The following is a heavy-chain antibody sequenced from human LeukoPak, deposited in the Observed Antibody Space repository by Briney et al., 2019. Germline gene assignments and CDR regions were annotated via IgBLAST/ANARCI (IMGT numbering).Heavy chain of an antibody. D-gene: IGHD6-19*01. V-gene: IGHV4-59*08. Sequence: SETLSLTCTVPSGSISSYYWSWIRQPPGKGLEWMGYIYYSGSTNYNPSLKSRVTISVDTSKNQFSLKLSSVTAADTAVYYCARTPESSGWYVSWFDPWGQGTLVTVSS. CDR3: ARTPESSGWYVSWFDP. CDR2: IYYSGST. J-gene: IGHJ5*02. CDR1: SGSISSYY.